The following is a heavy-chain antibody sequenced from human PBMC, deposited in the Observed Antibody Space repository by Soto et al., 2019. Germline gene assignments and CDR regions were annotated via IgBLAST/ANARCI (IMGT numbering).Heavy chain of an antibody. CDR3: AREVVRGVMTYGMDV. J-gene: IGHJ6*02. D-gene: IGHD3-10*01. V-gene: IGHV4-4*02. CDR2: IYHSGST. CDR1: GGSISSSNW. Sequence: LETLSLTCTVSGGSISSSNWWSWVRQPPGKGLEWIGEIYHSGSTNYNPSLKSRVTISVDKSKNQFSLKLSSVTAADTAVYNCAREVVRGVMTYGMDVWGQGTTVTAP.